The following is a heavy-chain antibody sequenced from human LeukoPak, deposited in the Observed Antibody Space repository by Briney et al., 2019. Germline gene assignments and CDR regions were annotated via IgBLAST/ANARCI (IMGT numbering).Heavy chain of an antibody. CDR3: ARDQGPYDYVWGSYRSFFDY. CDR1: GFTFSSYG. D-gene: IGHD3-16*02. CDR2: ISSSSSTI. V-gene: IGHV3-48*04. J-gene: IGHJ4*02. Sequence: GGSLRLSCAASGFTFSSYGMHWVRQAPGKGLEWVSYISSSSSTIYYADSVKGRFTISRDNAKNSLYLQMNSLRAEDTAVYYCARDQGPYDYVWGSYRSFFDYWGQGTLVTVSS.